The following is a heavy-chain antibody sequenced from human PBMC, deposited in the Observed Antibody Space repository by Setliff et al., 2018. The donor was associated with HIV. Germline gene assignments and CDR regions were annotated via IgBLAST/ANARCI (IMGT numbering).Heavy chain of an antibody. CDR2: ILHDGSDK. D-gene: IGHD2-8*01. J-gene: IGHJ4*02. Sequence: GGSLRLSCAASGFTFSTHGMHWVRQAPGKGLEWVAFILHDGSDKDCSDSVKGRFTISRDNSKNTLYLQMNSLRTEDTAVYYCTKNLYTSRWSPLDYWGQGTLVTVSS. CDR3: TKNLYTSRWSPLDY. CDR1: GFTFSTHG. V-gene: IGHV3-30*02.